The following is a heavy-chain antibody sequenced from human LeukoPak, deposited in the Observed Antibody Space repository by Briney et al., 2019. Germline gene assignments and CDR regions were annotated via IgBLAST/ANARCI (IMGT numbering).Heavy chain of an antibody. Sequence: GGSLRLSCAASGFDFSSYAMHWVRQAAGKGLEWVAVISYDGSNKYYADSVKGRFTISRDNSKNTLYLQMNSLRAEDTAVYYCARALRYFDAGFDPWGQGTLVTVSS. V-gene: IGHV3-30-3*01. J-gene: IGHJ5*02. CDR2: ISYDGSNK. D-gene: IGHD3-9*01. CDR3: ARALRYFDAGFDP. CDR1: GFDFSSYA.